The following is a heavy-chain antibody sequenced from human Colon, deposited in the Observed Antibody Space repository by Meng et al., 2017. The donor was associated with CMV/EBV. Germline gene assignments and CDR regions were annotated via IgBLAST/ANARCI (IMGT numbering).Heavy chain of an antibody. CDR1: GDPISSGPYY. CDR2: IHHSGTT. V-gene: IGHV4-31*11. CDR3: ARVPDSDYFDY. D-gene: IGHD1-14*01. J-gene: IGHJ4*02. Sequence: SETLSLTCAVSGDPISSGPYYWSWVRQHPEKGLQWLGYIHHSGTTYYNPSLKSRLAISIDTSQNQFSLKLSSVSAADTAVYYYARVPDSDYFDYWGQGTLVTVSS.